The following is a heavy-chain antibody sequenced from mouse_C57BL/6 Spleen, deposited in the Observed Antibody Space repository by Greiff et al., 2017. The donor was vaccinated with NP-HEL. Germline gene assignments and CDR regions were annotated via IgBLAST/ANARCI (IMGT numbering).Heavy chain of an antibody. CDR2: IYPGSGST. CDR1: GYTFTSYW. D-gene: IGHD2-3*01. V-gene: IGHV1-55*01. Sequence: QVQLQQSGAELVKPGASVKMSCKASGYTFTSYWITWVKQRPGQGLEWIGDIYPGSGSTNYNEKFKSKATLTVDTSSSTAYMQLSSLTSEDSAVYYCARGWLQGGYYAMDYWGQGTSVTVSS. CDR3: ARGWLQGGYYAMDY. J-gene: IGHJ4*01.